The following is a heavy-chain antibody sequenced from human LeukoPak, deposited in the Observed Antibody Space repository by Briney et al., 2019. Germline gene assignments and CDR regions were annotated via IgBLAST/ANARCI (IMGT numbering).Heavy chain of an antibody. CDR3: ARDLGDDLTTVTSGNWFDP. V-gene: IGHV1-2*06. Sequence: ASVKVSCKASGYTFIGHYLHWVRQAPGQGLEWMGRINPNTGVTQYTENFQGRVTMTGDTSISTAYMELNGLRSDDTAIYYCARDLGDDLTTVTSGNWFDPWGQGTLVTVSS. CDR1: GYTFIGHY. J-gene: IGHJ5*02. D-gene: IGHD4-17*01. CDR2: INPNTGVT.